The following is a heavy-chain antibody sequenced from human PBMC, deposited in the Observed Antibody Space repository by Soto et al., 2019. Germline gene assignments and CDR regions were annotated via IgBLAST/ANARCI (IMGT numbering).Heavy chain of an antibody. CDR1: GFTLSDHY. J-gene: IGHJ3*02. CDR2: TRNKANSYST. CDR3: ARNNRVGAFDI. Sequence: EVQLVESGGGLVQPGGSLRLSCAASGFTLSDHYMDWVRQAPGKGLEWVGRTRNKANSYSTEYAASVKGRFTISRDDSESSLYLQMNSLKTEDTAVYYCARNNRVGAFDIWGQGTMVSVSS. V-gene: IGHV3-72*01. D-gene: IGHD3-16*02.